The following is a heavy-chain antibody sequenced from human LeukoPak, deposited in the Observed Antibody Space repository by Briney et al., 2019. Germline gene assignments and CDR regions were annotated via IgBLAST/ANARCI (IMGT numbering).Heavy chain of an antibody. CDR3: AKDIYYYGMDV. CDR1: GFTFDDYA. V-gene: IGHV3-9*01. CDR2: ISWNSGSI. J-gene: IGHJ6*02. Sequence: PGGSLRLSCAASGFTFDDYAMHWVRQAPGKGLEWVSGISWNSGSIGYVDSVKGRFTISRDNAKNSLYLQMNSLRAEDTALYYCAKDIYYYGMDVWGQGTTVTVSS.